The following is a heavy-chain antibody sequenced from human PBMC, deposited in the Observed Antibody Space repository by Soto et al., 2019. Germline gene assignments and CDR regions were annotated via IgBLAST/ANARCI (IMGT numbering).Heavy chain of an antibody. Sequence: EVQLLESGGGLVQPGGSLRLSCAASGFTFSNYVVTWVRQAPGKGLEWVSTISGSGGSTYYADSVKGRFTISRDNSKNTLYLQMNSLRAEATAVYYCAKDQGSSWYEIDYWGQGTLVTVSS. CDR1: GFTFSNYV. J-gene: IGHJ4*02. V-gene: IGHV3-23*01. D-gene: IGHD6-13*01. CDR3: AKDQGSSWYEIDY. CDR2: ISGSGGST.